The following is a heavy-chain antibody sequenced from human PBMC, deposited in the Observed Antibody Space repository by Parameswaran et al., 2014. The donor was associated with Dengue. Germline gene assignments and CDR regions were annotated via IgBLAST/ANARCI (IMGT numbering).Heavy chain of an antibody. CDR2: ISSSSSTI. Sequence: VRQMPGKGLEWVSYISSSSSTIYYADSVKGRFTISRDNAKNSLYLQMNSLRDEDTAVYYCASFRWGYCSGGSCSPFWGQGTLVTVSS. J-gene: IGHJ4*02. V-gene: IGHV3-48*02. D-gene: IGHD2-15*01. CDR3: ASFRWGYCSGGSCSPF.